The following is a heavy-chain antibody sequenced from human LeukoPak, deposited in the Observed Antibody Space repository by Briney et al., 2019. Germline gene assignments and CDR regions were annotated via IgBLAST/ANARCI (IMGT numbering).Heavy chain of an antibody. V-gene: IGHV4-59*01. J-gene: IGHJ3*02. CDR3: ARARSPFDAFDI. CDR2: IYYSGST. CDR1: GGSISSYY. Sequence: SETLSLTCTVSGGSISSYYWSWIRQPPGKGLEWIGYIYYSGSTHYNPSLKSRVTISVDTSKNQFSLKLSSVTAADTAVYYCARARSPFDAFDIWGQGTMVTVSS.